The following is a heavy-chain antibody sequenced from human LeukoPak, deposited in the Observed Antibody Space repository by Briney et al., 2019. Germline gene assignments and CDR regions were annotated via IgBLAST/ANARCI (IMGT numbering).Heavy chain of an antibody. CDR1: GGTFSSYA. Sequence: SVKVSCKASGGTFSSYAISWVRQAPGQGLEWMGGIIPIFGTANYAQKFQGRVTITADESTTTAYMELSSLRSEDTAVYYCARAGYSGYEPFDYWGQGTLVTVSS. CDR2: IIPIFGTA. D-gene: IGHD5-12*01. J-gene: IGHJ4*02. V-gene: IGHV1-69*13. CDR3: ARAGYSGYEPFDY.